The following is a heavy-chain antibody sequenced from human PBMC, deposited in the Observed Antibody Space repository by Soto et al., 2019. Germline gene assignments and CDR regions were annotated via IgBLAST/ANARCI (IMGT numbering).Heavy chain of an antibody. CDR1: GFTFNNFA. CDR3: AKMTPYRGNYRDAFDV. CDR2: VTGRSRNT. D-gene: IGHD1-26*01. V-gene: IGHV3-23*01. Sequence: EMQLLESGGGLQQPGGSLRLSCAASGFTFNNFAMGWVRQAPGKGLAWISAVTGRSRNTYYADSVKGRFTISRNNFENTVYLQMDGLRVEDTVVYYCAKMTPYRGNYRDAFDVWGRGTMVTVAS. J-gene: IGHJ3*01.